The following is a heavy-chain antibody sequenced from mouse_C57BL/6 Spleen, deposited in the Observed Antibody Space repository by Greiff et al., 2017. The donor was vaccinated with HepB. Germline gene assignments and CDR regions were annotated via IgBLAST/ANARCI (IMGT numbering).Heavy chain of an antibody. CDR3: ARDYDYDVAVDY. CDR2: IDPNSGGT. J-gene: IGHJ2*01. V-gene: IGHV1-72*01. Sequence: QVQLKQPGTELVKPGASVKLSCKASGYTFTSYWMHWVKQRPGQGLEWIGRIDPNSGGTKYNEKFKSKATLTVDKPSSTAYMQLSSLTSEDSAVYYCARDYDYDVAVDYWGQGTTLTVSS. CDR1: GYTFTSYW. D-gene: IGHD2-4*01.